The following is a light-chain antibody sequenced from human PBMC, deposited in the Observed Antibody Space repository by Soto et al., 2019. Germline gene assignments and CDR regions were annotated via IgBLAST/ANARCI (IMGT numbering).Light chain of an antibody. J-gene: IGKJ1*01. CDR1: QSISSW. V-gene: IGKV1-5*03. Sequence: DIQMTQSPSTLSASVGDRVTITCRASQSISSWLAWYQQKPGKAPKLLIYKASSLESGVPSRFSGSGSGTEFTLTISSLQPDDFATYYRQHQWTFGQGTKVEIK. CDR3: QHQWT. CDR2: KAS.